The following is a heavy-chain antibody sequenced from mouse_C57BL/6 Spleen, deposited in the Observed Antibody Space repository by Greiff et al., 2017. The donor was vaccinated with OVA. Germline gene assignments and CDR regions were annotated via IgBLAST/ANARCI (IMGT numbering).Heavy chain of an antibody. D-gene: IGHD2-5*01. CDR3: ARVSNYGYYAMDY. CDR2: ICDGGSYT. V-gene: IGHV5-4*03. J-gene: IGHJ4*01. CDR1: GFTFSSYA. Sequence: EVMLVESGRGLVKPGGSLKLSCAASGFTFSSYAMSWVRQTPEKRLEWVAPICDGGSYTYYTDNVKGRFTLSRDNAKNTRYLQMSHLKSEDTSMYYCARVSNYGYYAMDYWGQGTSVTVSS.